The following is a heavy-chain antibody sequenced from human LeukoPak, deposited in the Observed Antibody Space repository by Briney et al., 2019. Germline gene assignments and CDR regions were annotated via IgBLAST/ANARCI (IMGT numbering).Heavy chain of an antibody. CDR3: ARDRDSSGYYHGAWFDP. D-gene: IGHD3-22*01. CDR2: IYYSGST. Sequence: PSETLSLTCTVSGVSISSYYWSWIRQPPGKGLEWIGYIYYSGSTYYNPSLKSRVTISVDTSKNQFSLKLSSVTAADTAVYYCARDRDSSGYYHGAWFDPWGQGTLVTVSS. CDR1: GVSISSYY. J-gene: IGHJ5*02. V-gene: IGHV4-30-4*08.